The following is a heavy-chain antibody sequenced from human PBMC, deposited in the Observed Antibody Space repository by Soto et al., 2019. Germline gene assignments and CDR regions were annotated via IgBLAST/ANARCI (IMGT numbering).Heavy chain of an antibody. CDR3: ARAFFSASGVTAAAGTDYYYYYGMDV. Sequence: ASVKVSCKASGYTFTSYGISWVRQAPGQGLEWMGWISAYNGNTSYAQRLQGRVTMTTDTSTSTAYMELRSLRSDDTAVYYCARAFFSASGVTAAAGTDYYYYYGMDVWGQGTTVTVSS. CDR2: ISAYNGNT. D-gene: IGHD6-13*01. CDR1: GYTFTSYG. V-gene: IGHV1-18*01. J-gene: IGHJ6*02.